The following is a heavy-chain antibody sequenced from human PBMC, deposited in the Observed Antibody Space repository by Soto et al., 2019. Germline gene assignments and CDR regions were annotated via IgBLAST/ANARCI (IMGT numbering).Heavy chain of an antibody. D-gene: IGHD1-26*01. CDR2: VYYTGST. CDR3: VRTTREGAVAPHWFDR. V-gene: IGHV4-30-4*01. Sequence: SETLSLTCTVSGASIRSTDYYWSWIRQAPGKGLEWIGYVYYTGSTYYNPSLMSRLTISVDTSKNQFSLKLTSVTAAETAVYYCVRTTREGAVAPHWFDRWGQGTQVTVSS. J-gene: IGHJ5*02. CDR1: GASIRSTDYY.